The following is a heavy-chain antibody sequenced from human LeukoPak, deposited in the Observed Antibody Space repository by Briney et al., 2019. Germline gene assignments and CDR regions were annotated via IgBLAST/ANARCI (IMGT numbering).Heavy chain of an antibody. CDR2: ISSSGSTI. CDR3: AELGITMIGGV. J-gene: IGHJ6*04. Sequence: PGGSLRLSCAASGFTFSSYEMIWVRQAPGKGLEWVSYISSSGSTIYYADSVKGRFTIPRDNAKSSLYLQMNSLRAEDTAVYYCAELGITMIGGVWGKGTTVTISS. CDR1: GFTFSSYE. D-gene: IGHD3-10*02. V-gene: IGHV3-48*03.